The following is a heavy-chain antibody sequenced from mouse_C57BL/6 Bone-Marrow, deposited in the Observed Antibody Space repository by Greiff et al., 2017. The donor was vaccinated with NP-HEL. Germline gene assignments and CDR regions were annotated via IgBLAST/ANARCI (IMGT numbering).Heavy chain of an antibody. CDR3: ARGYFAY. CDR2: LLPGSGST. Sequence: QVQLQQSGAELMKPGASVKLSCKATGYTFTGYWIEWVKQRPGHGLEWIGELLPGSGSTNSNEKFKGKATFTADTSSNTAYMQLSSLTTEDSAIYYCARGYFAYWGQGTLVTVSA. CDR1: GYTFTGYW. V-gene: IGHV1-9*01. J-gene: IGHJ3*01.